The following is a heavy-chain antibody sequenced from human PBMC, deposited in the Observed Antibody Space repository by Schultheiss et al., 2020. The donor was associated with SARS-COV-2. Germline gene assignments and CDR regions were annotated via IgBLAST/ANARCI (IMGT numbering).Heavy chain of an antibody. Sequence: SETLSLTCTVSGGSISSSSYYWGWIRQPPGKGLEWIGSIYYSGSTYYNPSLKSRVTISVDTSKNQFSLKLSSVTAADTAVYYCARTVNYYDSSGYTVPVYYFDYWGQGTLVTVSS. V-gene: IGHV4-39*07. J-gene: IGHJ4*02. CDR2: IYYSGST. CDR3: ARTVNYYDSSGYTVPVYYFDY. CDR1: GGSISSSSYY. D-gene: IGHD3-22*01.